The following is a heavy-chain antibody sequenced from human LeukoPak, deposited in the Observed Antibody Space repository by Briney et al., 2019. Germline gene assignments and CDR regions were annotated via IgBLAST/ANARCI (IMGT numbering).Heavy chain of an antibody. CDR1: GFTFSKAW. CDR2: IKSKTHAGTT. CDR3: STTYYPHSSAGY. J-gene: IGHJ4*02. D-gene: IGHD3-22*01. Sequence: GGSLRLSRAASGFTFSKAWMSWVRQAPGKGLEWVGRIKSKTHAGTTDYAAPMKRKITISSGDPKNTLYRQMNTLKSDDTAVNYCSTTYYPHSSAGYWGQGTLVTVSS. V-gene: IGHV3-15*07.